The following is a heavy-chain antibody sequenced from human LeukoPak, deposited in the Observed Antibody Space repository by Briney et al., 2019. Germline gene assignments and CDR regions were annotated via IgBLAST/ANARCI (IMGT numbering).Heavy chain of an antibody. D-gene: IGHD1-1*01. CDR2: IYHSGST. J-gene: IGHJ4*02. CDR3: ARVDWTYFDY. V-gene: IGHV4-30-4*01. CDR1: GGSISSGDVY. Sequence: SETLSLTCSVSGGSISSGDVYWSWIRQAPGKGLEWIGYIYHSGSTSYNPALKSRLSISLDASKNQFSLKLSSVTVADTAVYYCARVDWTYFDYWGQGTLVTVSS.